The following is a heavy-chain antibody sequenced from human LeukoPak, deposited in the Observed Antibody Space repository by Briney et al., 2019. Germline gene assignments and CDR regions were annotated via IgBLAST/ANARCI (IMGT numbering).Heavy chain of an antibody. Sequence: GGSLRLSCAASGFTFSSYAMSWVRQAPGKGLEWVSAISGSGGSTYYADSVKGRFTISRDNSKNTLYLQMNSLRAEGTAVYYCAKETEYSSGWYGYFDYWGQGTLVTVSS. D-gene: IGHD6-19*01. J-gene: IGHJ4*02. CDR2: ISGSGGST. CDR3: AKETEYSSGWYGYFDY. CDR1: GFTFSSYA. V-gene: IGHV3-23*01.